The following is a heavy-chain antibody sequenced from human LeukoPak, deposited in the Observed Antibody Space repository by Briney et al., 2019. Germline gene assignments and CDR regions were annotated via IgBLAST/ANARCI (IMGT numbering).Heavy chain of an antibody. V-gene: IGHV3-48*01. J-gene: IGHJ4*02. CDR2: ISSSSSST. CDR1: GFTFSSYS. D-gene: IGHD1-26*01. Sequence: QSGGSLRLSCAASGFTFSSYSMNWVRQAPGKGLEWVSYISSSSSSTHYADSVKGRFTISRDNAKNSLYLQMNSLRAEDTAVYYCARDDVGYFDYWGQGTLVTVSS. CDR3: ARDDVGYFDY.